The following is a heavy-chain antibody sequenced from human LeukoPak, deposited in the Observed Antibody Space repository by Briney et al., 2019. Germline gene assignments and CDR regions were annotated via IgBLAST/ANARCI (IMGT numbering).Heavy chain of an antibody. CDR3: AKDDYYDTSGYRD. Sequence: ASETLSLTCAVYGGSFSGYYWSWVRQAPGKGLEWVSVIYSGGSTYYADSVKGRFTISRDNSKNTLYLQMNSLRAEDTAVYYCAKDDYYDTSGYRDWGQGTLVTVSS. J-gene: IGHJ4*02. D-gene: IGHD3-22*01. CDR2: IYSGGST. V-gene: IGHV3-53*01. CDR1: GGSFSGYY.